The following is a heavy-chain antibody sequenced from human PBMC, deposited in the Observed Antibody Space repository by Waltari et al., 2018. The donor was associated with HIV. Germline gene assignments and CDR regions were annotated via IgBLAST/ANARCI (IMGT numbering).Heavy chain of an antibody. CDR1: GYTFPGHY. D-gene: IGHD3-10*01. Sequence: QVQLVQSGAEVKKPGASVTVSCKAYGYTFPGHYIHWVRQPPGQGLEWLGRIDPDSGLANYAQTFQGRVTMTRGKSIGTVYLKLSGLRSDDTALYYCARMYYGSWFTMADYGLDVWGQGTTVTVSS. J-gene: IGHJ6*02. CDR3: ARMYYGSWFTMADYGLDV. V-gene: IGHV1-2*06. CDR2: IDPDSGLA.